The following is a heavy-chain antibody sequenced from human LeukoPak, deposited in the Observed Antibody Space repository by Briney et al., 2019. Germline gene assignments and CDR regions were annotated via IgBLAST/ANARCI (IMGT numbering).Heavy chain of an antibody. CDR2: IIPIFGTA. V-gene: IGHV1-69*06. CDR1: GGTFSSYA. J-gene: IGHJ1*01. D-gene: IGHD6-19*01. Sequence: AASVKVSCKASGGTFSSYAISWVRQAPGQGLEWMGGIIPIFGTANYAQKFQGRVTITADKSTSTAYMELSSLRSEDTAVYYCAGDAYSSGPEYFQHWGQGTLVTVSS. CDR3: AGDAYSSGPEYFQH.